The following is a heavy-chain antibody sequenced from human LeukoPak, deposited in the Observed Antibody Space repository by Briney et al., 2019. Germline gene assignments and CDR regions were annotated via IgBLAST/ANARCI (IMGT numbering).Heavy chain of an antibody. CDR1: GFTFSSYA. J-gene: IGHJ4*02. CDR3: ARPFPMVRGVPPDY. CDR2: NSGSGGST. D-gene: IGHD3-10*01. V-gene: IGHV3-23*01. Sequence: PGGSLRLSCAASGFTFSSYAMSWVRQAPGKGLEWVSANSGSGGSTYYADSVKGRFTISRDNSKNTLYLQMNSLRAEDTAVYYCARPFPMVRGVPPDYWGQGTLVTVSS.